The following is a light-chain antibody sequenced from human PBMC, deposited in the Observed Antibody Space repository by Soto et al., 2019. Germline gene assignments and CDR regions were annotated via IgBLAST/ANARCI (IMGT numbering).Light chain of an antibody. CDR2: DAS. CDR3: QQRINWSPST. J-gene: IGKJ3*01. CDR1: QSVRSY. Sequence: EIVLTQSPATLSLSPGERATLSCRASQSVRSYLAWYQQKPGQAPRPRIYDASNRATGIPARFSVSGSGTDFTLTSSSLEPEDFAVYYWQQRINWSPSTFGPRTKVDIK. V-gene: IGKV3-11*01.